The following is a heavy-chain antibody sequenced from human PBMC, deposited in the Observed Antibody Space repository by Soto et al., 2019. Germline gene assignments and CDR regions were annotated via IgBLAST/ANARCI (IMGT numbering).Heavy chain of an antibody. Sequence: QVQLVQSGAEVKKPGASVKVSCKASGYTFTSYAMHWVRQAPGQRLEWMGWINAGNGNTKYSQKFQGRVTITRDTSASTAYMELSSLRSEDTAVYYRERDYDPRKRGYSGYGPLWYFDLWGLGILVTGSS. CDR3: ERDYDPRKRGYSGYGPLWYFDL. CDR1: GYTFTSYA. D-gene: IGHD5-12*01. V-gene: IGHV1-3*01. J-gene: IGHJ2*01. CDR2: INAGNGNT.